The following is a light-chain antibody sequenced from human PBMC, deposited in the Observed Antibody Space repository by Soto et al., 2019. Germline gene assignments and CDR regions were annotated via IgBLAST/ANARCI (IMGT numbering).Light chain of an antibody. CDR2: GAS. Sequence: EIVLTQSPGTLSLSPGERATLSCRASQSVSSSYLAWYQQKPGQDPRLLIYGASSRATGIPERFSGSGSGTDFTLTISRLEPEDFAGYYCQQYGSSPLYTFGQGTKLEIK. J-gene: IGKJ2*01. V-gene: IGKV3-20*01. CDR3: QQYGSSPLYT. CDR1: QSVSSSY.